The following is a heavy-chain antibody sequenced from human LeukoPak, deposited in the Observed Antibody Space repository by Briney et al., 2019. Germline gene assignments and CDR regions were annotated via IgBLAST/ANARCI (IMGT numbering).Heavy chain of an antibody. J-gene: IGHJ3*02. V-gene: IGHV1-2*02. CDR2: INPNSGGT. D-gene: IGHD2-2*01. CDR1: GYTFTGYY. CDR3: ARDIVVVPAATDAFDI. Sequence: ASVKVSCKASGYTFTGYYMHWVRQAPGQGLEWVGWINPNSGGTNYAQKFQGRVTMTRDTSISTAYMELSRLRSDDTAVYYCARDIVVVPAATDAFDIWGQGTMVTVSS.